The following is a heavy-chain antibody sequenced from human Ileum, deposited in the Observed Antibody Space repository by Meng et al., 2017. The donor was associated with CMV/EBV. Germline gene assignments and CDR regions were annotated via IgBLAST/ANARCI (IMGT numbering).Heavy chain of an antibody. Sequence: GESLKISCAASGSIFSNHWVHWVRHAPGKGLVWVSYISTSSSTIYHADSVKGRFTISRDNVKNSLYLQMNSLRAEDTAMYYCARSPGFGELLPFDYWGQGTLVTGSS. CDR3: ARSPGFGELLPFDY. V-gene: IGHV3-48*04. CDR2: ISTSSSTI. D-gene: IGHD3-10*01. J-gene: IGHJ4*02. CDR1: GSIFSNHW.